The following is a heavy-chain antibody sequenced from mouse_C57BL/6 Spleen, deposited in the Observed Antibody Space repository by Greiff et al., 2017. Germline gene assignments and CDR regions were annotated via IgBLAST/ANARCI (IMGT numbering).Heavy chain of an antibody. D-gene: IGHD2-3*01. CDR2: IDPETGGT. Sequence: QVHVKQSGAELVRPGASVTLSCKASGYTFTDYEMHWVKQTPVHGLEWIGAIDPETGGTAYKQKFKGKAILTADKSSSTAYMELRSLTSEDSAVYYGTRSYDGYSFDYWGQGTTLTVSS. J-gene: IGHJ2*01. CDR1: GYTFTDYE. CDR3: TRSYDGYSFDY. V-gene: IGHV1-15*01.